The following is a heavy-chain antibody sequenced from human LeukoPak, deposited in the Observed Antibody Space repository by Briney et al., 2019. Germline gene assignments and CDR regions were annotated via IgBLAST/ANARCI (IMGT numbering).Heavy chain of an antibody. CDR2: IPGSGTST. V-gene: IGHV3-23*01. CDR1: GFTFSSYA. CDR3: TKGVLTGHYMGDC. D-gene: IGHD3-9*01. J-gene: IGHJ4*02. Sequence: GGSLRLSCAASGFTFSSYAMSWVRQAQGKGLEWVSAIPGSGTSTFYADSVKGRFTISRDNSKNTLYLQMNSLRAEDTAVYYCTKGVLTGHYMGDCWGQGTLVTVSS.